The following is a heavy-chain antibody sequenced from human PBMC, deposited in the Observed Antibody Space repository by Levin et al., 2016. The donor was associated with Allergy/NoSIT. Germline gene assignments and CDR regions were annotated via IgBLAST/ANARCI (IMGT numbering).Heavy chain of an antibody. V-gene: IGHV4-4*07. Sequence: SETLSLTCTVSGGSITNSYWSWIRQPAGKGLEWIGRIHSRDGTTYNPSLRSRLSMSLDTSRNRFSLSLTSVTAADTAVYYCARCIIDSTGIYYFDHWGQGALVTVSS. J-gene: IGHJ4*02. CDR3: ARCIIDSTGIYYFDH. CDR1: GGSITNSY. D-gene: IGHD1-1*01. CDR2: IHSRDGT.